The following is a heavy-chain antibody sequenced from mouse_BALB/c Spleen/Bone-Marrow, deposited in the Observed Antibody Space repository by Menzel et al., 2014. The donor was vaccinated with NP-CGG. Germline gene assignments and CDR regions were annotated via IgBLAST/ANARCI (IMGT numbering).Heavy chain of an antibody. CDR3: ARFPIYYGNYGAMDY. V-gene: IGHV1S41*01. CDR2: IAPGSGST. Sequence: DLVKPGASVKLSCKASGYTFTSYWINWIKQRPGQGLAWIGRIAPGSGSTYYNEMFKGKATLTVDTSSSTAYIQLSSLSSEGSAVYFCARFPIYYGNYGAMDYWGQGTSATVSS. J-gene: IGHJ4*01. D-gene: IGHD2-1*01. CDR1: GYTFTSYW.